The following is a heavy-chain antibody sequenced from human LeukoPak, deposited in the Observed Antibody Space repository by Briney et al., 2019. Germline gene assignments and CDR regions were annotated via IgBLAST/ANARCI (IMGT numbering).Heavy chain of an antibody. J-gene: IGHJ4*02. CDR2: INPNSGGT. CDR3: ARGHYYGSGPNDY. D-gene: IGHD3-10*01. CDR1: GYTFTGYY. V-gene: IGHV1-2*02. Sequence: ASVKVSCKASGYTFTGYYMHWVRQAPGQGPEWMGWINPNSGGTNYAQKFQGRVTMTRDTSISTAYMELSRLRSDDTAVYYCARGHYYGSGPNDYWGQGTLVTVSS.